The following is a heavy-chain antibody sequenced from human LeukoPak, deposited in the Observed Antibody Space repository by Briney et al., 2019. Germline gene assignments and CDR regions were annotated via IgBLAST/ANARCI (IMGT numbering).Heavy chain of an antibody. CDR1: AFTFSSYW. D-gene: IGHD3-10*01. Sequence: GGSLRLSCAASAFTFSSYWMSWVRQAPGKGLEWVANVNQDGRQKNYVDSVRGRFTIPRDNVKNSLYLQMNSLRAEDTAVYYCARDPDLRRGFDGEGYWGQGTLVTVSS. V-gene: IGHV3-7*05. CDR2: VNQDGRQK. J-gene: IGHJ4*02. CDR3: ARDPDLRRGFDGEGY.